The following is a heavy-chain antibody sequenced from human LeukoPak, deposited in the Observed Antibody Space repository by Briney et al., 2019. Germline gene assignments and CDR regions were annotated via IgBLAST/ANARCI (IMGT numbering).Heavy chain of an antibody. CDR1: GFTFDDYG. D-gene: IGHD5-12*01. J-gene: IGHJ4*02. CDR2: IQWNGGST. Sequence: GGSLRLSCAASGFTFDDYGMSWVRQAPGKGLEWVSGIQWNGGSTGYADSVKGRFTISRDNAKNSLYLQMNSLRAEDTALYYCARDQYSGYDYSGLDYWGQGTLVTVSS. V-gene: IGHV3-20*04. CDR3: ARDQYSGYDYSGLDY.